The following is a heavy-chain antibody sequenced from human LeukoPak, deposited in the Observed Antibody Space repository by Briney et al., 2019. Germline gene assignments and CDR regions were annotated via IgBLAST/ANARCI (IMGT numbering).Heavy chain of an antibody. CDR3: ARDEGHFGDYQDY. Sequence: GASVKVSCKASGYTFSTFDIIWVRQAPGQGLEWMGWISSYNGTTDYAQKLQGRVTMTTDTSTSTAYMELRSLRSDDTAVYYCARDEGHFGDYQDYWGQGTLVTVSS. J-gene: IGHJ4*02. V-gene: IGHV1-18*01. CDR1: GYTFSTFD. CDR2: ISSYNGTT. D-gene: IGHD4-17*01.